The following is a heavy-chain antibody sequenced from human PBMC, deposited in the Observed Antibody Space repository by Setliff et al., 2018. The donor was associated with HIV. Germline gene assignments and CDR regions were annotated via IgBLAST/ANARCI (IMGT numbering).Heavy chain of an antibody. CDR3: ARAGGGATDQASDI. J-gene: IGHJ3*02. CDR2: IDPNGGAT. D-gene: IGHD2-2*01. CDR1: GYTFTSYF. Sequence: ASVKVSCKAFGYTFTSYFLHWVRQAPGQGLEWLGIIDPNGGATNNAQKLQGRLTVTTDTSTGTLYMELSNLRSDDSAVYYCARAGGGATDQASDIWGQGTMVTV. V-gene: IGHV1-46*01.